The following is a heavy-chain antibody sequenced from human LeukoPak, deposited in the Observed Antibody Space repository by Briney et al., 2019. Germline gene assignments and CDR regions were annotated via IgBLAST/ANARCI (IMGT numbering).Heavy chain of an antibody. CDR2: INSDGRST. V-gene: IGHV3-74*01. CDR1: GFTFSSRDW. Sequence: GGSLRLSCVASGFTFSSRDWMTWVRQAPGKGLVWVSRINSDGRSTTYADSVKGRFTISRDNAKNTLYLQMNSLRAEDTAVYYCVREWELLPWDWGQGTLVTVSS. CDR3: VREWELLPWD. J-gene: IGHJ4*02. D-gene: IGHD3-10*01.